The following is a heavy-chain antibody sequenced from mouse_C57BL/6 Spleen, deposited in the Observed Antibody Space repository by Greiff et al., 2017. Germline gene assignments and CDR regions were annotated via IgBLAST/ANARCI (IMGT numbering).Heavy chain of an antibody. D-gene: IGHD1-1*01. CDR2: IDPETGGT. Sequence: QVQLKESGAELVRPGASVTLSCKASGYTFTDYEMHWVKQTPVHGLEWIGAIDPETGGTAYNQKFKGKAILTADKSSSTAYMELRSLTSEDSAVYYCTYGSSPYYFDYWGQGTTLTVSS. J-gene: IGHJ2*01. CDR3: TYGSSPYYFDY. V-gene: IGHV1-15*01. CDR1: GYTFTDYE.